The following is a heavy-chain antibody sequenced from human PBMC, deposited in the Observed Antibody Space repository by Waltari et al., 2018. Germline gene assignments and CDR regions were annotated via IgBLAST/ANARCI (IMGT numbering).Heavy chain of an antibody. CDR1: GYTFTSYD. J-gene: IGHJ4*02. Sequence: QVQLVQSGAEVKKPGASVKVSCKASGYTFTSYDINWVRQATGQGLEWMGWMNPNSGNTGYAQKFQGRVTITRNTSISTAYMELNSLRAEDTAVYYCARGARTTATTTPTIDYWGQGTLVTVSS. V-gene: IGHV1-8*03. CDR3: ARGARTTATTTPTIDY. D-gene: IGHD4-4*01. CDR2: MNPNSGNT.